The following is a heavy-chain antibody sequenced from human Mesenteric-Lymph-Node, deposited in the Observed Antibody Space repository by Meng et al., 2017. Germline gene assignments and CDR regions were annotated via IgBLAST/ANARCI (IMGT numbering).Heavy chain of an antibody. CDR1: GYTFTSYA. CDR2: INAGNGNT. D-gene: IGHD2-15*01. V-gene: IGHV1-3*01. Sequence: ASVKVSCKASGYTFTSYAMHWVRQAPGQRLEWMGWINAGNGNTKYSQKFQGRVTITRDTSASTAYMELSSLRSEDTAVYYCARDACSGGSCYLYYFDYWGQGTLVTVSS. CDR3: ARDACSGGSCYLYYFDY. J-gene: IGHJ4*02.